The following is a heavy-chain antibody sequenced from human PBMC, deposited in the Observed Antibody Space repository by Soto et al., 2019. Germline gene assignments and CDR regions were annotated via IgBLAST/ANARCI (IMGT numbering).Heavy chain of an antibody. D-gene: IGHD2-2*01. V-gene: IGHV2-5*02. CDR3: AHGYVQLLATFHYFDS. CDR1: GFSITGNGEG. J-gene: IGHJ4*02. Sequence: SGPTLVNPTQTLTLTCTFSGFSITGNGEGVGWIRQPPGKALEWLALIYWADDKRYSPSLRNRLTITLDNSKDQVILTMTDMGPADTATYYCAHGYVQLLATFHYFDSWGPGTQVTVSS. CDR2: IYWADDK.